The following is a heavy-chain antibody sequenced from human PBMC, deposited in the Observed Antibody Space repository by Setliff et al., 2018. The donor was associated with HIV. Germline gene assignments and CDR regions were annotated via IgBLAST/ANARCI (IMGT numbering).Heavy chain of an antibody. CDR1: GGTLSSYA. J-gene: IGHJ4*02. D-gene: IGHD4-17*01. V-gene: IGHV1-69*06. CDR2: ITPIFGTA. CDR3: ARDLTTRGNY. Sequence: SVKVSCKASGGTLSSYAINWVRQAPGQGLEWMGGITPIFGTANYAQKFQGRVTITADKSTSTAYMELSSLRSEDTAVYYCARDLTTRGNYWGRGTLVTVSS.